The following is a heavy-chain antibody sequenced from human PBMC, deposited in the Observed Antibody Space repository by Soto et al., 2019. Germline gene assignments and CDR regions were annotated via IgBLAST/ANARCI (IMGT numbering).Heavy chain of an antibody. J-gene: IGHJ4*02. CDR1: GFTFSSYA. CDR3: AKRGPYYYDSSGYYYFDY. D-gene: IGHD3-22*01. V-gene: IGHV3-23*01. CDR2: ISGSGGST. Sequence: PGGSLRLSCAASGFTFSSYAMSWVRQAPGKGLEWVSAISGSGGSTYYADSVKGRFTISRDNSKNTLYLQMNSLRAEDTAVYYCAKRGPYYYDSSGYYYFDYWGQGTLVTVSS.